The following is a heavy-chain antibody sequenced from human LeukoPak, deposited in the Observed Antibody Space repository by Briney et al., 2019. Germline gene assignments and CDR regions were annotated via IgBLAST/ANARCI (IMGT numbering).Heavy chain of an antibody. CDR3: ARRRIAAAGTLDY. CDR1: GGSISSSNW. V-gene: IGHV4-4*02. J-gene: IGHJ4*02. CDR2: IYHSGST. D-gene: IGHD6-13*01. Sequence: SGTLSLTCAVSGGSISSSNWWSWVRQPPGKGLEWIGEIYHSGSTNYNPSLKSRVTISVDKSKNQFSLKLSSVTAADTAVYYCARRRIAAAGTLDYWGQGTLVTVSS.